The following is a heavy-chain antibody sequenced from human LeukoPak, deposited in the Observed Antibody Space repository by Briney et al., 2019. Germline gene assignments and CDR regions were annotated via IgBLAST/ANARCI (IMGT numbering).Heavy chain of an antibody. CDR2: IYYSGST. CDR3: ARGMIGAVLLWFGESGTDYFDY. D-gene: IGHD3-10*01. J-gene: IGHJ4*02. Sequence: NPSETLSLTCTVSGGSISSSSYYWGWTRQPPGKGLEWIGSIYYSGSTYYNPSLKSRVTISVDTSKNQFSLKLSSVTAADTAVYYCARGMIGAVLLWFGESGTDYFDYWGQGTLVTVSS. CDR1: GGSISSSSYY. V-gene: IGHV4-39*07.